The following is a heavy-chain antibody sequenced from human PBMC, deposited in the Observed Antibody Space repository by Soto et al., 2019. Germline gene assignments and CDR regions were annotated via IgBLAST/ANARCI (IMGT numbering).Heavy chain of an antibody. CDR1: GYTFTSYA. V-gene: IGHV1-3*01. D-gene: IGHD2-15*01. Sequence: GASVKVSCKASGYTFTSYAMHWVRQAPGQRLKWMGWINAGNGNTKYSQKFQGRVTITRDTSASTAYMELSSLRSEDTAVYYCASTQYCSGGSCYYNWFDPWGQGTLVTVSS. CDR3: ASTQYCSGGSCYYNWFDP. J-gene: IGHJ5*02. CDR2: INAGNGNT.